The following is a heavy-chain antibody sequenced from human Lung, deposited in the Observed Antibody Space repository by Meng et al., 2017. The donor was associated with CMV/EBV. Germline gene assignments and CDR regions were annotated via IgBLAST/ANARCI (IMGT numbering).Heavy chain of an antibody. CDR2: ISYDGSNK. Sequence: SXAASGFPFSSYAMHWVRQAPGKGLEWVAVISYDGSNKYYADSVKGRFTISRDNSKNTLYLQMNSLRAEDTAVYYCARGSITGTTYYYYYGMDVXGQGXTVTVSS. D-gene: IGHD1-7*01. V-gene: IGHV3-30-3*01. J-gene: IGHJ6*02. CDR3: ARGSITGTTYYYYYGMDV. CDR1: GFPFSSYA.